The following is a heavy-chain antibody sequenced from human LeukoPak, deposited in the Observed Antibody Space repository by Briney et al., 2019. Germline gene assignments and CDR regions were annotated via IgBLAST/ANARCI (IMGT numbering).Heavy chain of an antibody. CDR2: INENGREK. V-gene: IGHV3-7*01. J-gene: IGHJ4*02. Sequence: GGSLRLSCAASGFTFSNYFISWVRQVPGKGLEWVANINENGREKFYVDSVKGRFTISRDDAKNSVDLQMNSLRVEDTAVYYCARSLWPEDYWGQGTLVTVSS. D-gene: IGHD2-15*01. CDR3: ARSLWPEDY. CDR1: GFTFSNYF.